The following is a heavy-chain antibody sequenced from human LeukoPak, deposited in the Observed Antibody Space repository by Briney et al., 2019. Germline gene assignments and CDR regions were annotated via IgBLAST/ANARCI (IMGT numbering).Heavy chain of an antibody. CDR3: ARDGDSSGYSLFDY. CDR2: ISYDGSNK. D-gene: IGHD3-22*01. CDR1: GLTFRSYA. J-gene: IGHJ4*02. V-gene: IGHV3-30-3*01. Sequence: GGSLGLYWAASGLTFRSYAMQWVRQDPGKGLEGVAVISYDGSNKYYADSVKGRFTISRDNSKNTLYLQMNSLRAEDTAVYYCARDGDSSGYSLFDYWGQGTLVTVSS.